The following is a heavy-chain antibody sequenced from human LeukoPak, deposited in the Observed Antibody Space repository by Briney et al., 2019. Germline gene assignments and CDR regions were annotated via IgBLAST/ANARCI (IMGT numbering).Heavy chain of an antibody. D-gene: IGHD3-3*01. CDR1: GFTFSSYA. Sequence: GGSLRLSCAASGFTFSSYAMHWVRQAPGKGLEWVAVMSYDGSHKYYADSVKGRFTISRDNSKNTLYLQMNSLRGEDTAVYYCASKFITIFGVVMDFDYWGQGTLVTVSS. V-gene: IGHV3-30*04. CDR2: MSYDGSHK. J-gene: IGHJ4*02. CDR3: ASKFITIFGVVMDFDY.